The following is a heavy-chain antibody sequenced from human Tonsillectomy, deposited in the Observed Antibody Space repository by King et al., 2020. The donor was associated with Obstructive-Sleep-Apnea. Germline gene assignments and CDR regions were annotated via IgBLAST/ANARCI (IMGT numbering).Heavy chain of an antibody. CDR3: AKASAAVAGLGYFDL. J-gene: IGHJ2*01. D-gene: IGHD6-19*01. CDR1: GFHFDDYA. Sequence: VQLVESGGGLVQPGRSLRLSCAASGFHFDDYAMHWVRQAPGKGLEWVSGISWSSGSIVYADSVKGRFTISRDNAKHSLYLQMNSLRPEDTALYYCAKASAAVAGLGYFDLWGRGTLVTVSS. V-gene: IGHV3-9*01. CDR2: ISWSSGSI.